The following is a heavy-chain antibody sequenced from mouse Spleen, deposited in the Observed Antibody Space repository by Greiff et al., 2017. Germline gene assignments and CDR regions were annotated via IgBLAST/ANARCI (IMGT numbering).Heavy chain of an antibody. D-gene: IGHD2-5*01. Sequence: EVKLVESGGGLVKPGGSLKLSCAASGFTFSSYAMSWVRQTPEKRLEWVATISDGGSYTYYPDNVKGRFTISRDNAKNNLYLQMSHLKSEDTAMYYCAYSNYAMDYWGQGTLVTVSS. CDR2: ISDGGSYT. V-gene: IGHV5-4*03. CDR3: AYSNYAMDY. CDR1: GFTFSSYA. J-gene: IGHJ4*01.